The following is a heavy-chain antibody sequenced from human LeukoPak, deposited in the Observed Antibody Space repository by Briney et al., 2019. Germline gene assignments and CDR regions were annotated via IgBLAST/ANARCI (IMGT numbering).Heavy chain of an antibody. CDR1: GFSVSSASFY. Sequence: PSETLSLTCTVPGFSVSSASFYWSWIRQPPGKGLEWIGYIYYIGSTSYNPSLKSRVTMSVDTSKNQFSLKLSSVTAADTAVYYCARAHYCSGDSCYLGWFDPWGQGTLVTVSS. CDR3: ARAHYCSGDSCYLGWFDP. V-gene: IGHV4-61*01. J-gene: IGHJ5*02. CDR2: IYYIGST. D-gene: IGHD2-15*01.